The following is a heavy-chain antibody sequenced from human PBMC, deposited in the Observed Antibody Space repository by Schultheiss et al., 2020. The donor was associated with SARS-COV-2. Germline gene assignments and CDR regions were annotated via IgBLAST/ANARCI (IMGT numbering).Heavy chain of an antibody. CDR3: ARGLANYYGSGSPTNWFDP. V-gene: IGHV4-38-2*01. Sequence: SETLSLTCAVSGYSISSGYYWGWIRQPPGKGLEWIGEINHSGSTNYNPSLKSRVTISVDTSKNQFSLKLSSVTAADTAVYYCARGLANYYGSGSPTNWFDPWGQGTLVTVSS. CDR1: GYSISSGYY. J-gene: IGHJ5*02. CDR2: INHSGST. D-gene: IGHD3-10*01.